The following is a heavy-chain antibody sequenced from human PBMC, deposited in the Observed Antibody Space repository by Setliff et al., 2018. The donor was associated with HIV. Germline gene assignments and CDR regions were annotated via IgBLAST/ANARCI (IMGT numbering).Heavy chain of an antibody. D-gene: IGHD3-22*01. Sequence: PGGSLRLSCVASGFTFSKFWVTWVRRAPGKGLEWVANIRQDGSEKQYVDSVKGRFTVSRDNAQNSLYLQMNSLRAEDTAVYYCAREGGDSSGYYIAFDIWGQGTMVTVSS. CDR3: AREGGDSSGYYIAFDI. J-gene: IGHJ3*02. CDR2: IRQDGSEK. V-gene: IGHV3-7*03. CDR1: GFTFSKFW.